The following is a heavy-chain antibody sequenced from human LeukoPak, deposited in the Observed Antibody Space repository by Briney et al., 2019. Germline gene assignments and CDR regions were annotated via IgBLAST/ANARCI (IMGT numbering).Heavy chain of an antibody. CDR3: ARDVGNWFDP. Sequence: SVKVSCKASGGTFSSYAISWVRQAPGQGLEWMGGIIPIFGTANYAQKFQGRVTITTDESTSTAYMELSSLRSDDTAVYYCARDVGNWFDPWGQGTLVTVSS. CDR1: GGTFSSYA. J-gene: IGHJ5*02. CDR2: IIPIFGTA. V-gene: IGHV1-69*05.